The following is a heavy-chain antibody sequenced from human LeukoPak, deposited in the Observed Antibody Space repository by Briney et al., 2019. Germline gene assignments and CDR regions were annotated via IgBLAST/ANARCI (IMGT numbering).Heavy chain of an antibody. Sequence: ASVKVSCKASGYTFTSYGISWVRQAPGQGLQWMGWISTDNGDTNFAQKLQGRVTMTTDTSASTVYMELRSLRADDTAVYYCARAYFCSGLTCDDCFDPWGQGTLVTVSS. CDR1: GYTFTSYG. CDR2: ISTDNGDT. CDR3: ARAYFCSGLTCDDCFDP. J-gene: IGHJ5*02. D-gene: IGHD3-3*01. V-gene: IGHV1-18*01.